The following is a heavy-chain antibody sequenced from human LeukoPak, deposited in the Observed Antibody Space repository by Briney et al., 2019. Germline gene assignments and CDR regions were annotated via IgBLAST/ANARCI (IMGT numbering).Heavy chain of an antibody. J-gene: IGHJ4*02. V-gene: IGHV1-46*01. CDR2: ITPSGGST. D-gene: IGHD6-13*01. Sequence: ASVKVSCKASGYTFTTYYMHWVRQAPGQGLEWLGLITPSGGSTWYAQKFQGRVTMTRDMSTSTDYMELSSLRSEDTAVYYCARDHSSSCQLLDYWGQGTLVTISS. CDR3: ARDHSSSCQLLDY. CDR1: GYTFTTYY.